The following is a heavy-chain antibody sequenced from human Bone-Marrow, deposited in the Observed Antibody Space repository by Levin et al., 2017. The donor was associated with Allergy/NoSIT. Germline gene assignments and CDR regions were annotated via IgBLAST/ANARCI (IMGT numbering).Heavy chain of an antibody. CDR1: GSTFNNAW. CDR3: TGHFEY. Sequence: GGSLRLSCSFSGSTFNNAWMSWVRQAPGKGLEWVGLITTKAEGGGTDFAAAVKGRFSISRDDSKNTLYLHMNRLKIEDTALYYCTGHFEYWGQGTQVTVSS. J-gene: IGHJ4*02. CDR2: ITTKAEGGGT. V-gene: IGHV3-15*01.